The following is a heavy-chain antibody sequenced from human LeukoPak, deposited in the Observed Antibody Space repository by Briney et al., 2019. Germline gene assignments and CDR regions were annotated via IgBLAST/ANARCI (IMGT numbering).Heavy chain of an antibody. CDR1: GGSISSSNW. CDR3: ARARRTIFGVARKISNWFDP. D-gene: IGHD3-3*01. CDR2: IYHSGST. V-gene: IGHV4-4*02. J-gene: IGHJ5*02. Sequence: SETLSLTCTVSGGSISSSNWWSWVRQPPGKGLEWIGEIYHSGSTNYNPSLKSRVTISVDTSKNQFSLKLSSVTAADTAVYYCARARRTIFGVARKISNWFDPWGQGTLVTVSS.